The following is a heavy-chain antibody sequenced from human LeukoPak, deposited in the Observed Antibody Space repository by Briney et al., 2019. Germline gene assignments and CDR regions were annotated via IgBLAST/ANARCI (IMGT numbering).Heavy chain of an antibody. V-gene: IGHV3-13*04. D-gene: IGHD3-9*01. J-gene: IGHJ4*02. CDR2: IGYGGDT. Sequence: GGPLRLSCAASGFTFSSYDMNWVRQAPGKGLEWVSAIGYGGDTHYSGSVKGRLTISRENAKNSLYLHMHGLGSGYTAVYYGARGNILTGYTYWGQGTLVTVSS. CDR1: GFTFSSYD. CDR3: ARGNILTGYTY.